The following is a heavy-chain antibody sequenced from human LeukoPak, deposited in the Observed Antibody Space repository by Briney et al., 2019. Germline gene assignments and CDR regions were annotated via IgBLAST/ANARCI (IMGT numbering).Heavy chain of an antibody. V-gene: IGHV6-1*01. Sequence: SQTLSLTCVISGDGVSNDSAAWNWIRQSPSRGLEWLGRTYYRSKWYNDYAASVKGRITVNPDTSKNQFSLQLRSVTPEDTAVYYCAKDRNNYGYFDYWGQGTLVTVSS. CDR2: TYYRSKWYN. CDR3: AKDRNNYGYFDY. D-gene: IGHD4-11*01. CDR1: GDGVSNDSAA. J-gene: IGHJ4*02.